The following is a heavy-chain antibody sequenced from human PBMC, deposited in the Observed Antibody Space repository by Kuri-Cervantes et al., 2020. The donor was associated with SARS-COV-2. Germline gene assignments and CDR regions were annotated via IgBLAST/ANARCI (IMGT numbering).Heavy chain of an antibody. CDR1: GYTLTELS. D-gene: IGHD6-25*01. J-gene: IGHJ5*02. Sequence: ASVKVSCKVSGYTLTELSMHWVRQAPGKGLEWMGGFDPEDGETIYAQKLQGRVTMTTDTSTSTAYMELRSLRSDDTAVYYCARQRSFEGDRFDPWGQGPL. V-gene: IGHV1-24*01. CDR2: FDPEDGET. CDR3: ARQRSFEGDRFDP.